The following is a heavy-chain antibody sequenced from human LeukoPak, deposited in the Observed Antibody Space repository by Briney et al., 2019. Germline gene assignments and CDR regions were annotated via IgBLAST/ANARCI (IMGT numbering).Heavy chain of an antibody. J-gene: IGHJ4*02. V-gene: IGHV3-53*01. Sequence: GGSLRLSCAASGFTVSDNYMGWVRQAPGKGLEWVSVIYSGGSTYYADSVKGRFTISRDDSKSTLYLQMNSLRAEDTAVYYCARALSSRGWYYFDYWGQGTLVTVSS. CDR3: ARALSSRGWYYFDY. CDR2: IYSGGST. D-gene: IGHD6-13*01. CDR1: GFTVSDNY.